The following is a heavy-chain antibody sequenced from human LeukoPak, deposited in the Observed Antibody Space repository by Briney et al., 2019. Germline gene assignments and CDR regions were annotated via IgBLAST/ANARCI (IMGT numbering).Heavy chain of an antibody. V-gene: IGHV4-4*07. CDR1: GGSISSYY. Sequence: PSETLSLTCTVSGGSISSYYWSWIRQLAGKGLEWIGRIYTSGSTNYNPSLKSRVTMSVDTSKNQFSLKLSSVTAADTAVYYCARDSSSGSYYWFDPWGQGTLVTVSS. J-gene: IGHJ5*02. CDR2: IYTSGST. D-gene: IGHD1-26*01. CDR3: ARDSSSGSYYWFDP.